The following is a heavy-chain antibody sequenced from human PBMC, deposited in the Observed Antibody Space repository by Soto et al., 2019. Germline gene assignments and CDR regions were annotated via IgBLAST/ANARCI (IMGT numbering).Heavy chain of an antibody. J-gene: IGHJ4*02. Sequence: SVKVSCKTYGYTFANFDFSWVRQAPGQGLERMGWVSNRNGVTNYAENFRDSVTISTDTSTNTVYMELRSLRSDDTAVYFCARERLNTGWYGFDYWGQGTQVTVSS. V-gene: IGHV1-18*04. CDR2: VSNRNGVT. CDR3: ARERLNTGWYGFDY. CDR1: GYTFANFD. D-gene: IGHD6-19*01.